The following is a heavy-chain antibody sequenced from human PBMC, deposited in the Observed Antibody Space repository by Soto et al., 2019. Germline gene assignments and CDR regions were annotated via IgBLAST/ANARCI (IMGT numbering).Heavy chain of an antibody. CDR2: IIPMFTSP. CDR3: ARGSLFGDYGDLGY. Sequence: QVQLVQSGTDVKKPGSSVKVSCKVSGGSFSNYAISWVRQAPGQGLEWMGGIIPMFTSPNYAQKFQDRVTITADESTTTAYMRLSSLTYDDTAVYYCARGSLFGDYGDLGYWGQGTLVTVSS. J-gene: IGHJ4*02. CDR1: GGSFSNYA. D-gene: IGHD4-17*01. V-gene: IGHV1-69*01.